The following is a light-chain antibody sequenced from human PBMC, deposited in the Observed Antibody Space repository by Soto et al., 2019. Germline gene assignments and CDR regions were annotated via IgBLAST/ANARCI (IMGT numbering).Light chain of an antibody. J-gene: IGLJ1*01. V-gene: IGLV1-44*01. CDR3: AAWDDSLTGFYV. CDR2: NNN. CDR1: SSNIGSNT. Sequence: QSVLTQPPSASGTPGQRVTISCSGSSSNIGSNTVSWYQQLPGTAPKLLIYNNNQRPSGVPDRFSGSKSGTSASLAIRGLQSEDEADYYCAAWDDSLTGFYVFGTGTQLTVL.